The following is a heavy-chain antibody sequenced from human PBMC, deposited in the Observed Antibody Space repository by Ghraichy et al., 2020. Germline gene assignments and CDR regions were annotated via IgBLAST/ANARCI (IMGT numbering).Heavy chain of an antibody. V-gene: IGHV1-3*01. D-gene: IGHD6-19*01. CDR1: GYTFTSYA. Sequence: ASVKVSCKASGYTFTSYAMHWVRQAPGQRLEWMGWINAGNGNTKYSQKFQGRVTITRDTSASTAYMELSSLRSEDTAVYYCARFHYSSGWYSVGWFDPWGQGTLVTVSS. CDR3: ARFHYSSGWYSVGWFDP. CDR2: INAGNGNT. J-gene: IGHJ5*02.